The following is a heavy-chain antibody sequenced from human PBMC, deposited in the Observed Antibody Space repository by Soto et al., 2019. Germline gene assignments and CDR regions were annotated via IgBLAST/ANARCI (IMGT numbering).Heavy chain of an antibody. CDR2: ISSSSSYI. CDR3: ARDRGAASDIRYYYYDIDV. V-gene: IGHV3-21*01. J-gene: IGHJ6*02. CDR1: GFIFDIYS. Sequence: EVQLVESGGGLVKPGGSLRLSCAASGFIFDIYSMTWVRQAPGKGLEWVSSISSSSSYIYYADSVKGRFTISRDNAENSLYLQMSSLRADDTAVYYCARDRGAASDIRYYYYDIDVWGQGTTVPVSS. D-gene: IGHD3-10*01.